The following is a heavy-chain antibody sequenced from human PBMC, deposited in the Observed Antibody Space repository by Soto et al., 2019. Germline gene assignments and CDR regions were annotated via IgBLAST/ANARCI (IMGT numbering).Heavy chain of an antibody. CDR2: IYHSGST. D-gene: IGHD3-3*01. CDR1: GGSISSSNW. V-gene: IGHV4-4*02. CDR3: AVCLLRFCRNNWFDP. Sequence: QVQLQESGPGLVKPSGTLFLTCAVSGGSISSSNWWSWVRQPPGKGLEWIGEIYHSGSTNYNPSLKSRVTISVDKSKNQFSLKLSSVTAADTAVYYCAVCLLRFCRNNWFDPWGQGTLVTVSS. J-gene: IGHJ5*02.